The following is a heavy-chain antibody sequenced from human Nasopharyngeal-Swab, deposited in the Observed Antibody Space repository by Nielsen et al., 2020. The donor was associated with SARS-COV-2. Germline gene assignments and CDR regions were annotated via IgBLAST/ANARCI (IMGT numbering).Heavy chain of an antibody. Sequence: ASVKVSCKASGYTFTSYGISWVRQAPGQGLEWMGWISAYNGNTNYAQKLQGRVSMTTDTSTSTAYMELRSLRSDDTAVYYCVRAEERGRQTGRFGYWGQGTLVTVSS. CDR1: GYTFTSYG. CDR2: ISAYNGNT. V-gene: IGHV1-18*04. CDR3: VRAEERGRQTGRFGY. D-gene: IGHD7-27*01. J-gene: IGHJ4*02.